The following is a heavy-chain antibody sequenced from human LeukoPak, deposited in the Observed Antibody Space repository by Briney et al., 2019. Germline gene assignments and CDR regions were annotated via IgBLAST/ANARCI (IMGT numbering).Heavy chain of an antibody. D-gene: IGHD3-10*01. V-gene: IGHV4-39*01. J-gene: IGHJ4*02. CDR3: ARYVVSGSGKYYFDY. Sequence: KPSETLSLTCTVSGGSISSYYWSWIRQPPGKGLEWIGSINYSGNTYYNPSLKSRVTTSVDTSKNQFSLKLSSVTAADTAVYNCARYVVSGSGKYYFDYWGQGTLVTVSS. CDR1: GGSISSYY. CDR2: INYSGNT.